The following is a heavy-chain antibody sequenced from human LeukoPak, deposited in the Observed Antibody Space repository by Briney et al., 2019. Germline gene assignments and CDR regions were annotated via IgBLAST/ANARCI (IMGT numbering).Heavy chain of an antibody. CDR1: GFTFSSQA. V-gene: IGHV3-30*18. CDR2: ISYDGSNK. D-gene: IGHD1-20*01. CDR3: PKTGNYNWNGFDY. Sequence: GGSLRLSCAASGFTFSSQAISWVRQAPGKGLEWGSIISYDGSNKYYADTVWGRFTISRNNSKNTLYLQMNSLRVEDSAVYYCPKTGNYNWNGFDYWGQGTLVTVSS. J-gene: IGHJ4*02.